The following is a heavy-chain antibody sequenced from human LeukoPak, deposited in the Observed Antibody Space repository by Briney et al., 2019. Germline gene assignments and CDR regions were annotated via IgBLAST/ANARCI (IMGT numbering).Heavy chain of an antibody. D-gene: IGHD6-19*01. CDR3: AKEGPLTLSPLVYSSGWSRDDAFDI. Sequence: GGSLRLSCAASDFTFTSYGMSWVRQAPGKGLEWVSAISGSGGSTYYADSVKGRFTISRDNSKNTLYLQMNSLRAEDTAVYYCAKEGPLTLSPLVYSSGWSRDDAFDIWGQGTMVTVSS. V-gene: IGHV3-23*01. CDR1: DFTFTSYG. CDR2: ISGSGGST. J-gene: IGHJ3*02.